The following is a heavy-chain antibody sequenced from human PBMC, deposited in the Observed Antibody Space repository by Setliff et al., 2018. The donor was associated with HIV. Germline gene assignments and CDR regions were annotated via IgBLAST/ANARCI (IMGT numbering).Heavy chain of an antibody. Sequence: SVKVSCKASGGTFSSYAIGWVLQAPGQGLEWMGGIIPIFGTANYAQKFQGRVTITAEESTRTDYMELSSLRSEDTAVYYCASSSYYYDSSGYCYWGQGTLVTVSS. V-gene: IGHV1-69*13. CDR3: ASSSYYYDSSGYCY. D-gene: IGHD3-22*01. CDR2: IIPIFGTA. CDR1: GGTFSSYA. J-gene: IGHJ4*02.